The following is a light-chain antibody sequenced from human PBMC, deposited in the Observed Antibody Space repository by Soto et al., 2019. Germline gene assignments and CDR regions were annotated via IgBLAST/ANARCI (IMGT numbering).Light chain of an antibody. CDR3: QQYDNVPLT. J-gene: IGKJ4*01. Sequence: DIQMTQSPSSLSASVGDRVTITCQASQDITNDLNWYQQKPGKAPKVLIYEASNLETGVQSRFSGSGSGTDFTFTISSLQPEDIATYFCQQYDNVPLTFGGGTKVEIK. V-gene: IGKV1-33*01. CDR1: QDITND. CDR2: EAS.